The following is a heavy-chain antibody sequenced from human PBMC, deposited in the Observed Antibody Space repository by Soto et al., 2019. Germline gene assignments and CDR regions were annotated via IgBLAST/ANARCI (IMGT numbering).Heavy chain of an antibody. Sequence: VQLVQSGAEVKKPGSSVKVSCKASGGTFCSYAISWVRQAPGQGLEWMGGIIPIFGTANYAQKFQGRVTITADESTSTAYMELSSLRSEDTAVYYCARAGSFSGSLSSDAFYIWGQGTMVTVSS. J-gene: IGHJ3*02. D-gene: IGHD1-26*01. CDR3: ARAGSFSGSLSSDAFYI. CDR1: GGTFCSYA. CDR2: IIPIFGTA. V-gene: IGHV1-69*01.